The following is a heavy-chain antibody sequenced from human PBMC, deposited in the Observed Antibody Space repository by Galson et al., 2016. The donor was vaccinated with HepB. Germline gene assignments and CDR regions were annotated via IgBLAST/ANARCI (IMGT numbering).Heavy chain of an antibody. J-gene: IGHJ6*02. CDR3: ARVSAYPYYYGMDV. V-gene: IGHV3-53*01. Sequence: SLRLSCAASGFTVSNNFMTWVRQAPGKGLEWVLSYSAESTYHADSVTGRFTISRDNSKNKLYLQMNSLRAEDTAVYYCARVSAYPYYYGMDVWGQGTTVTDSS. D-gene: IGHD5-12*01. CDR2: SYSAEST. CDR1: GFTVSNNF.